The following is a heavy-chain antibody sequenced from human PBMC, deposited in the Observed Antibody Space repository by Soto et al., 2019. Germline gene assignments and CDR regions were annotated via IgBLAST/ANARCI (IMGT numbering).Heavy chain of an antibody. CDR1: GYSFTTYW. Sequence: EVQLVQSGAEVKKPGESLKISCQASGYSFTTYWIGWVRQMPGKGLEWMGIIYPGDSDSRYSLSFQGQVTISVDKSTTTADLQWSSLKASDTAMYYCARLRSCSGGSCYGDHWGQGTLVTVSS. CDR2: IYPGDSDS. D-gene: IGHD2-15*01. V-gene: IGHV5-51*03. CDR3: ARLRSCSGGSCYGDH. J-gene: IGHJ4*02.